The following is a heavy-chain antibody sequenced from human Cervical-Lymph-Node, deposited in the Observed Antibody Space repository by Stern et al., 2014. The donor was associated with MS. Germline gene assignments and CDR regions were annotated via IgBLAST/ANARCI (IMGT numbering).Heavy chain of an antibody. CDR1: GGTFSSYA. V-gene: IGHV1-69*01. J-gene: IGHJ6*02. CDR3: ARDGRHTDHYGLDV. CDR2: IIPIFGTA. Sequence: QVQLVQSGADVKKPGSSVKVSCKASGGTFSSYAINWVRQAPGQGLEWMGGIIPIFGTANYAQKFQGRVTITADVSTRTSYMQLSSLTSDDTAVYYCARDGRHTDHYGLDVWGQGTTVTVSS.